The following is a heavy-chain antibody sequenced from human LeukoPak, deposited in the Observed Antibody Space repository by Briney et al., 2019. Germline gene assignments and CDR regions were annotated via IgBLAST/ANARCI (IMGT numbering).Heavy chain of an antibody. CDR1: GYSFSGYY. CDR3: ARDQNYFDTTAYYGIDC. CDR2: INPNTGAT. J-gene: IGHJ4*02. D-gene: IGHD3-22*01. Sequence: ASVKVSCKASGYSFSGYYIHWVRQAPGQGLEWMGWINPNTGATNYAQKFHGTVTMTRDTSTSTAYMELTRLRSDDTGVYHCARDQNYFDTTAYYGIDCWGQGTLVTVSS. V-gene: IGHV1-2*02.